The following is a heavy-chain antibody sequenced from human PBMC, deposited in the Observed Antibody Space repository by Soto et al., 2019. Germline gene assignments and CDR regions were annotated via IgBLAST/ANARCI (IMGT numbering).Heavy chain of an antibody. J-gene: IGHJ3*02. Sequence: EVQLVESGGGLVKLGGSLRLSCAASGFTFSSYSMNWVRQAPGKGLEWVSSISSSSSYIYYADSVKGRFTISRDNAKNSLYLQMNSLRAEDTAVYYCARRVGHWGAFDIWGQGTMVTVSS. CDR1: GFTFSSYS. CDR3: ARRVGHWGAFDI. D-gene: IGHD3-16*01. CDR2: ISSSSSYI. V-gene: IGHV3-21*01.